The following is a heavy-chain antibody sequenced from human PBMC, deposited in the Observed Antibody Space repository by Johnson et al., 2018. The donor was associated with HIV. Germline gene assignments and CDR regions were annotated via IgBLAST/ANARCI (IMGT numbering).Heavy chain of an antibody. CDR3: AKKQWPEDDAFDI. CDR1: GFTFSSYA. Sequence: QVQLVESGGGVVQPGGSLRLSCAASGFTFSSYAMHWVRQAPGKGLEWAAFIRYDGSNKYYADSVKGRFTISRDNSKNTLYLQMNSLRAEDTAVYYCAKKQWPEDDAFDIWGQGTMVTVSS. J-gene: IGHJ3*02. D-gene: IGHD6-19*01. V-gene: IGHV3-30*02. CDR2: IRYDGSNK.